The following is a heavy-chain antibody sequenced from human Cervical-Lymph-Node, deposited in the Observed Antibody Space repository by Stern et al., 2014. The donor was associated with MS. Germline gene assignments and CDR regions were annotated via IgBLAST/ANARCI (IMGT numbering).Heavy chain of an antibody. J-gene: IGHJ4*02. D-gene: IGHD2-2*01. CDR3: AIDRHYSSTRFRLDN. CDR2: IYGGDGNT. Sequence: VQLLESGAEVKKPGASVKVSCKASGYSFSHYAIHWVRQAPGQGLEWMGWIYGGDGNTKYSQKFQGRVTFTRDTSASTAYMSLNSLTSEDTAVYYCAIDRHYSSTRFRLDNWGRGTLVTVAS. CDR1: GYSFSHYA. V-gene: IGHV1-3*01.